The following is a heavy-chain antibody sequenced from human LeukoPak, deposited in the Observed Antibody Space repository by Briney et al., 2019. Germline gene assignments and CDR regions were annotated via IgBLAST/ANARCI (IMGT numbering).Heavy chain of an antibody. CDR3: AKDRFGIAAAGTNWFDR. V-gene: IGHV3-23*01. CDR2: ISGSGGST. CDR1: GFTFSSYA. D-gene: IGHD6-13*01. J-gene: IGHJ5*02. Sequence: GGSLRLSCAASGFTFSSYAMSWVRQAPGKGLEWVSAISGSGGSTYYADSVKGRFTISRDNSKNTLYLQMNRLRAEDTAVYYCAKDRFGIAAAGTNWFDRWGQGTLVTVSS.